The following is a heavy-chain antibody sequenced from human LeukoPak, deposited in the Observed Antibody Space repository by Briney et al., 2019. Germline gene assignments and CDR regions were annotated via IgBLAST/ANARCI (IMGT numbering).Heavy chain of an antibody. D-gene: IGHD1-7*01. CDR2: ITSSGDVT. CDR3: AKYRGMTGTSELDY. J-gene: IGHJ4*02. Sequence: GGSLRLSCVVSGFTFSNYDMTWVRQAPGKGLEWVSSITSSGDVTFYSDSVKGRFTISRDNSQNTLYLQMNSLRAEDTAIYFCAKYRGMTGTSELDYWGQETLVTVSS. CDR1: GFTFSNYD. V-gene: IGHV3-23*01.